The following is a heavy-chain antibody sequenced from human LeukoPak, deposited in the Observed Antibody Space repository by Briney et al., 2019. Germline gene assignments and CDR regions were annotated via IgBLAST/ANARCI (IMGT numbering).Heavy chain of an antibody. CDR3: ARDLRGQLWGGDYYFDY. CDR2: ISYDGSNK. D-gene: IGHD5-18*01. J-gene: IGHJ4*02. Sequence: GGSLRLSCAAPGFTFSSYAMHWVRQAPGKGLEWVAVISYDGSNKYYADSVKGRFTISRDNSKNTLYLQMNSLRAEDTAVYYCARDLRGQLWGGDYYFDYWGQGTLVTVSS. V-gene: IGHV3-30*04. CDR1: GFTFSSYA.